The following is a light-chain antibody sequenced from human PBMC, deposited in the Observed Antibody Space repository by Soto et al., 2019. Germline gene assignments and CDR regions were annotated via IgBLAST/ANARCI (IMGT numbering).Light chain of an antibody. J-gene: IGKJ3*01. V-gene: IGKV3-11*01. Sequence: EIVVTQSPAMLSLSPGQRATLSCRASQSVGSYLAWYQQKPGQAPRLLIYDASKRATGIPARFSGSGSGTDFTLTISSLESEDFALYYCQQLSHWPFTCGPGTKVDIK. CDR1: QSVGSY. CDR3: QQLSHWPFT. CDR2: DAS.